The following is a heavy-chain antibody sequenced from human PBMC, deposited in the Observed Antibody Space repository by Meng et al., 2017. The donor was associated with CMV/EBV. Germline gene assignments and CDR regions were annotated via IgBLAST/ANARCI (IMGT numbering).Heavy chain of an antibody. Sequence: ASVKVSCKASGYTFTSYDINWVRQAPGQGLEWMGWMNPNSGNTGYAQKFQGRVTITRNTSISTAYMELSSLRSEDTAVYYCARGRRCLGGFDHWGQGTLVTVSS. CDR2: MNPNSGNT. D-gene: IGHD3-16*01. V-gene: IGHV1-8*03. CDR3: ARGRRCLGGFDH. CDR1: GYTFTSYD. J-gene: IGHJ5*02.